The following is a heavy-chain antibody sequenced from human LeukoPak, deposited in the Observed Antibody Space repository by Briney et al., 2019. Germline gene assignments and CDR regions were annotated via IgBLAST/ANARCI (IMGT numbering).Heavy chain of an antibody. V-gene: IGHV1-18*01. J-gene: IGHJ5*02. CDR3: ARVFDAFLQFDP. CDR1: GYTFTSYG. CDR2: ISAYNGNT. Sequence: ASVKVSCKASGYTFTSYGISWVRQAPGQGLEWMGRISAYNGNTNYAQKLQGRVTMTTDTSTSTAYMELRSLRSDDTAVYYCARVFDAFLQFDPWGQGTLVTVSS. D-gene: IGHD3-3*02.